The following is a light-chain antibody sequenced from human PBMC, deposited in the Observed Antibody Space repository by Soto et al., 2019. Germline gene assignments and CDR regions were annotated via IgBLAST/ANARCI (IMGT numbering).Light chain of an antibody. CDR3: SSYRSSGIPV. Sequence: QSALTQPASVSGSPGQSITIFCAGTSSDVGGYDYVSWYQQHPGKAPKLLIYDVTNRPSGVSNRFSGSKSGNTASLTISGLQAEDEADYYCSSYRSSGIPVFGGCTQLTFL. V-gene: IGLV2-14*01. CDR1: SSDVGGYDY. J-gene: IGLJ7*01. CDR2: DVT.